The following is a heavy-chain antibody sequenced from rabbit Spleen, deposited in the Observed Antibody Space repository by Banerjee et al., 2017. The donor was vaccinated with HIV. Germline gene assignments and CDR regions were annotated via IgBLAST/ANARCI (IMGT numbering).Heavy chain of an antibody. CDR1: GFSFSNNYY. V-gene: IGHV1S40*01. CDR2: IDPVFGIT. D-gene: IGHD8-1*01. Sequence: QSLEESGGDLVKPGASLTLTCTASGFSFSNNYYMCWVRQAPGKGLEWIGYIDPVFGITYYASWVNGRFSISRENAQNTVFLQMTSLTAADTATYFCARDGAGGSYFALWGPGTLVTVS. J-gene: IGHJ4*01. CDR3: ARDGAGGSYFAL.